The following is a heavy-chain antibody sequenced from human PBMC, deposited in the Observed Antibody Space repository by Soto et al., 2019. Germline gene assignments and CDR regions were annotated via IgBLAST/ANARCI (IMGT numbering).Heavy chain of an antibody. J-gene: IGHJ4*02. CDR2: ISSSGSTI. Sequence: SLRLSCAASGFTFSSYEMNWVRQAPGKGLEWVSYISSSGSTIYYADSVKGRFTISRDNAKNSLYLQMNSLRAEDTAVYYCARTGIAAAGTLYDYWGQGTLVTVSS. CDR3: ARTGIAAAGTLYDY. V-gene: IGHV3-48*03. D-gene: IGHD6-13*01. CDR1: GFTFSSYE.